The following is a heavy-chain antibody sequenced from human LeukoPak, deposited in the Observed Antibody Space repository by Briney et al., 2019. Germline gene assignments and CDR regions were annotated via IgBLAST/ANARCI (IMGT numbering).Heavy chain of an antibody. J-gene: IGHJ3*02. V-gene: IGHV3-23*01. CDR3: AKDYSILRYFDWLSGGDAFDI. CDR2: ISGSGGST. CDR1: GFTFSSYD. D-gene: IGHD3-9*01. Sequence: PGGSLRLSCAASGFTFSSYDMSWVRQAPGKGLEWVSAISGSGGSTYYADSVKGRFTISRDNSKNTLYLQMNSLRAEDTAVYYCAKDYSILRYFDWLSGGDAFDIWGQGTMVTVSS.